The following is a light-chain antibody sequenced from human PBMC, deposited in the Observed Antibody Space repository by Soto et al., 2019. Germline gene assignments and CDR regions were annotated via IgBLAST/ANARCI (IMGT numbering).Light chain of an antibody. J-gene: IGLJ7*01. CDR2: DVS. Sequence: QSALTQPASVSGSPGQSITLSCTGTSSDVGGYDYVSWYQHHPGKVPKLMIYDVSNRPLGVSNRFSGSKSGNTASLTISGLQAEDEADYYCNSYTSSSTLVFGGGTQLTVL. CDR3: NSYTSSSTLV. V-gene: IGLV2-14*03. CDR1: SSDVGGYDY.